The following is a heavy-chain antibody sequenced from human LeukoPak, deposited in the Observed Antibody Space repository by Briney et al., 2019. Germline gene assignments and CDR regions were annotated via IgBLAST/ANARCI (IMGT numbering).Heavy chain of an antibody. V-gene: IGHV3-21*01. CDR3: ARGLVPSDAFDI. D-gene: IGHD6-6*01. J-gene: IGHJ3*02. CDR2: ISSSSSYI. Sequence: GGSLRLSCAASGCTFSSYSMYWVPQAPGKGLEWVSSISSSSSYIYYADSVKGRFTISRENAKNSLYLQMNSLRAEDTAVYYCARGLVPSDAFDIWGQGTMVTVSS. CDR1: GCTFSSYS.